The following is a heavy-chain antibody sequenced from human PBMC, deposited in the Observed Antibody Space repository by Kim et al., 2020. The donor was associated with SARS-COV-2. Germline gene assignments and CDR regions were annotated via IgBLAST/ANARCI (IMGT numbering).Heavy chain of an antibody. CDR2: IYYSGST. Sequence: SETLSLTCTVSGGSISSSSYYWGWIRQPPGKGLEWIGSIYYSGSTYYNPSLKSRVTISVDTSKNQFSLKLSSVTAADTAVYYCARGDRGLGYCSSTSCSHVQHAFDIWGQGTMVTVSS. V-gene: IGHV4-39*01. D-gene: IGHD2-2*01. J-gene: IGHJ3*02. CDR1: GGSISSSSYY. CDR3: ARGDRGLGYCSSTSCSHVQHAFDI.